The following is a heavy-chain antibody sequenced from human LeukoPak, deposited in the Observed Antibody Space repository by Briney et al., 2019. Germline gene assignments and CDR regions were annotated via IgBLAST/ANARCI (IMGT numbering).Heavy chain of an antibody. CDR1: GYTFTGHY. CDR2: INPNSGGT. CDR3: ARGYSSGWYVDY. D-gene: IGHD6-19*01. J-gene: IGHJ4*02. Sequence: ASVKVSCKASGYTFTGHYMHWVRQAPGQGLEWMGWINPNSGGTNYAQKFQGRVTMTRDTSISTAYMELSRLRSDDTAVYYCARGYSSGWYVDYWGQRTLVTVSS. V-gene: IGHV1-2*02.